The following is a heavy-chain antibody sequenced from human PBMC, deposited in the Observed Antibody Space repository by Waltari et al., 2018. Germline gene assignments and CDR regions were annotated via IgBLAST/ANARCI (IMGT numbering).Heavy chain of an antibody. CDR2: ISYDGSNK. CDR3: ARGRSSSDY. J-gene: IGHJ4*02. CDR1: GFTFSSYA. D-gene: IGHD6-6*01. V-gene: IGHV3-30-3*01. Sequence: QVQLVESGGGVVQPGRSLRLSCAASGFTFSSYAMHWVRQAPGKGLGWVAVISYDGSNKYYADSVKGRFTISRDNSKNTLYLQMNSLRAEDTAVYYCARGRSSSDYWGQGTLVTVSS.